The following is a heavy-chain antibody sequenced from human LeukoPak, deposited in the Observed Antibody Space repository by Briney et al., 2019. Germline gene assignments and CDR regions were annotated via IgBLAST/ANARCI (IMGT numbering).Heavy chain of an antibody. J-gene: IGHJ4*02. Sequence: SETLSLTCTVSGGSISSGGYYWSWIRQHPGKGLEWIGYIYYSGSTYYNPSLKSRVTISVDTSKNQFSLKLSSVTAADTAVYYCARDREGYYYDSSGPVYFDYWGQGTLVTVSS. CDR1: GGSISSGGYY. CDR2: IYYSGST. D-gene: IGHD3-22*01. V-gene: IGHV4-31*03. CDR3: ARDREGYYYDSSGPVYFDY.